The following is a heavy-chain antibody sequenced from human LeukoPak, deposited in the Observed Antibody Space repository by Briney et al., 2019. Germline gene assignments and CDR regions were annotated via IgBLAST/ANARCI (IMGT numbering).Heavy chain of an antibody. J-gene: IGHJ5*02. V-gene: IGHV4-34*09. CDR2: VYHTGTT. CDR3: ARDWWGFDT. D-gene: IGHD2-15*01. CDR1: GGSFSGYY. Sequence: SETLSLTCAVYGGSFSGYYWSWIRQHPGRGLEWIGYVYHTGTTSYDPSLKSRVTISVDTSQNRFSLTMRSVTAADTAVYYCARDWWGFDTWGPGILVTVSS.